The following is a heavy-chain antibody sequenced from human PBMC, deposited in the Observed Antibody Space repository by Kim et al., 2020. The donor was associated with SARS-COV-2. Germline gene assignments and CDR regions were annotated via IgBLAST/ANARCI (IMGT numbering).Heavy chain of an antibody. V-gene: IGHV4-34*01. CDR3: ARGRKETAGYSSSFSGWGSNRFDY. CDR2: INHSGST. Sequence: SETLSLTCAVYGGSFSGYYWSWIRQPPGKGLEWIGEINHSGSTNYNPSLKSRVTISVDTSKNQFSLKLSSVTAADTAVYYCARGRKETAGYSSSFSGWGSNRFDYWGQGTLVTVSS. D-gene: IGHD6-13*01. CDR1: GGSFSGYY. J-gene: IGHJ4*02.